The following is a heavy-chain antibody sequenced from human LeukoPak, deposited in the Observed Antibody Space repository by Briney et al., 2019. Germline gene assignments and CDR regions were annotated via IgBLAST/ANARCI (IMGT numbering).Heavy chain of an antibody. CDR2: IYSGGST. J-gene: IGHJ4*02. CDR3: ARVDTAVLTGFDY. Sequence: GGSLRLSCAASGFIVSSNYMSWVRQAPGKGLEWVSVIYSGGSTFYADSVKGRFTISRDNSKNTLHLQMNSLRAEDTAVYYCARVDTAVLTGFDYWGQGTLVTVSS. V-gene: IGHV3-53*01. CDR1: GFIVSSNY. D-gene: IGHD5-18*01.